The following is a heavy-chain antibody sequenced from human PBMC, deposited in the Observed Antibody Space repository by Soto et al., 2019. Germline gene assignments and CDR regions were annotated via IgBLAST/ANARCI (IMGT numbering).Heavy chain of an antibody. Sequence: EVQLVESGGGLVQPGGSLRLSCAASGFTFSSYSMNWVRQAPGKGLEWVSYISSSSSTIYYADSVKGRFTISRDNAKNSLDLQMNSLRAEETAVYYCASYLAPGYSYGYFDYWGQGTLVTVSS. CDR2: ISSSSSTI. CDR1: GFTFSSYS. J-gene: IGHJ4*02. V-gene: IGHV3-48*01. D-gene: IGHD5-18*01. CDR3: ASYLAPGYSYGYFDY.